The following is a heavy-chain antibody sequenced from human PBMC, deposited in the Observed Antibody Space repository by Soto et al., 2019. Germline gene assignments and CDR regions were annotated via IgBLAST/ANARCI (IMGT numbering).Heavy chain of an antibody. D-gene: IGHD3-22*01. V-gene: IGHV3-30*18. J-gene: IGHJ5*02. CDR2: ISYDGSNK. CDR1: GFTFSSYG. Sequence: QVQLVESGGGVVQPGRSLRLSCAASGFTFSSYGMHWVRQAPGKGLEWVAVISYDGSNKYYADSVKGRFTISRDNSKNTLYLQMNSLRAEDTAVYYCAKDRLVVVITSWFDPWGQGTLVTVSS. CDR3: AKDRLVVVITSWFDP.